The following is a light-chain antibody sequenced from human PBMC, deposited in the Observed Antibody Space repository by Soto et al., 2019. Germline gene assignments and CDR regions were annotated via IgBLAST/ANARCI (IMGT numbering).Light chain of an antibody. Sequence: AIRMTQSPSSFSASTGDRVTITCLASQGISSYLAWYQQKPGKAPKLLIYAASTLPSGVPSRFSGSGAGTDFTLTISCLQSEDFATYYCQQYYSYPWTFGQGTKVEIK. CDR2: AAS. J-gene: IGKJ1*01. CDR3: QQYYSYPWT. CDR1: QGISSY. V-gene: IGKV1-8*01.